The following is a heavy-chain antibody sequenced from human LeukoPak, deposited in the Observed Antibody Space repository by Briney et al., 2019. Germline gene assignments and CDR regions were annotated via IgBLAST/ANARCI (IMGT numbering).Heavy chain of an antibody. Sequence: ASVKVSCKASGYTFTSYYMHWVRQAPGQGLEWMGIINPSGGSTSYAQKFQGRVTMTRDTSTSTVYMELSSLRAEDTALYYCAKCSSNNCLFDYWGQGTLVTVSS. CDR1: GYTFTSYY. D-gene: IGHD2-2*01. J-gene: IGHJ4*02. V-gene: IGHV1-46*01. CDR2: INPSGGST. CDR3: AKCSSNNCLFDY.